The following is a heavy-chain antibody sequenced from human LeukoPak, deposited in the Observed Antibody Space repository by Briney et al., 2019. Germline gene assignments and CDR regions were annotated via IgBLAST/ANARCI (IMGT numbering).Heavy chain of an antibody. J-gene: IGHJ4*02. CDR2: INPNSGGT. D-gene: IGHD1-20*01. V-gene: IGHV1-2*02. Sequence: ASVKVSCKASGYTFTGYYMHWVRQAPGQGLEWMGWINPNSGGTNYAQKFQGRVTMTRDTSISTAYMELSRLRSDDTAVYYCATESGLYNWNDGDFDCWGQGTLVSVSS. CDR1: GYTFTGYY. CDR3: ATESGLYNWNDGDFDC.